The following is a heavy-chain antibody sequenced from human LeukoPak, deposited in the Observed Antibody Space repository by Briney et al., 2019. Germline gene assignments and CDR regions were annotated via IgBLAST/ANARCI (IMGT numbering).Heavy chain of an antibody. Sequence: PGGSLRLSCAASGFTFSSSAMNWVRQAPGKGLEWVSTISGSGGSTYYADSVKGRFTISRDNSKNTLYLQMNSLRAEDTALYYCAKGSLWFGELLDYWGQGTLVTVSS. V-gene: IGHV3-23*01. CDR3: AKGSLWFGELLDY. CDR2: ISGSGGST. J-gene: IGHJ4*02. CDR1: GFTFSSSA. D-gene: IGHD3-10*01.